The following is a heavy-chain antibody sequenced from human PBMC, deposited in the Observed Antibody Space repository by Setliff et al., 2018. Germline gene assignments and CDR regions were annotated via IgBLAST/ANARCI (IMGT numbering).Heavy chain of an antibody. J-gene: IGHJ4*02. Sequence: LSLTCTVSAGSLSSSSYYWGWIRQPPGKGLEWIATIHYSGSTYYNPSLKSRVTTSVDTSKNQFSLKLSSVTAADTAVYYCARQGRKSDIRGYYYWTDFDYCGQGALVTVSS. V-gene: IGHV4-39*01. D-gene: IGHD3-22*01. CDR2: IHYSGST. CDR3: ARQGRKSDIRGYYYWTDFDY. CDR1: AGSLSSSSYY.